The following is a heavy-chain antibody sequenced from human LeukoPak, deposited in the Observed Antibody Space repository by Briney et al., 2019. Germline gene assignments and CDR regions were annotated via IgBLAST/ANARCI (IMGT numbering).Heavy chain of an antibody. D-gene: IGHD5-18*01. CDR1: GYSISSNSGA. V-gene: IGHV6-1*01. Sequence: SQTLSLTCAISGYSISSNSGAGNWIRQSPSRCLEWLGRTYYRSKWYNDYAVSVKSRITINPDTSKNQFSLQLNSVTPEDTAVYYCARESGYSYGNFDYWGQGTLVTVSS. CDR3: ARESGYSYGNFDY. J-gene: IGHJ4*02. CDR2: TYYRSKWYN.